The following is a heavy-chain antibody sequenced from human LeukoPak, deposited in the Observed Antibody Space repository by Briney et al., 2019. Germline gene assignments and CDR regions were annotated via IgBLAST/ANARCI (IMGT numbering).Heavy chain of an antibody. CDR2: IYYSGST. CDR3: ARVSLFDELPNY. Sequence: SETQYITRTVPGGSITSSNVYWGWIRLPPGKGLEWIGSIYYSGSTYYNPNLKSRVTISVDTSKNQFSLKLSSVTAADTAVYYCARVSLFDELPNYRRQGTRVSVSS. J-gene: IGHJ4*02. V-gene: IGHV4-39*07. D-gene: IGHD3-10*02. CDR1: GGSITSSNVY.